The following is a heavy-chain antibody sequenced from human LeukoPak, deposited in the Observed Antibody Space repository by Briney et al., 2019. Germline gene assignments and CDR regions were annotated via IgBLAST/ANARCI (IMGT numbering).Heavy chain of an antibody. D-gene: IGHD1-26*01. CDR3: TKVPSPGVGAF. V-gene: IGHV3-23*01. CDR2: VSGSGGT. J-gene: IGHJ4*02. CDR1: GFTFSSYD. Sequence: GGSLRLSCAASGFTFSSYDMTWVRQAPGKGLEWVSTVSGSGGTYYADSVKGRFTISRDNSKNTLYMQVNSLRAEDTAVYYCTKVPSPGVGAFWGQGTVVTVSS.